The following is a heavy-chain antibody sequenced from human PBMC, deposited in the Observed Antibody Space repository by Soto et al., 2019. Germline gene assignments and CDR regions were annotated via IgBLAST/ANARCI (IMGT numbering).Heavy chain of an antibody. CDR1: GGSLSNSANH. V-gene: IGHV4-31*03. D-gene: IGHD3-10*01. CDR3: AKVVRGVPNWCDP. CDR2: IYYSGGT. J-gene: IGHJ5*02. Sequence: QVQLQESGPGLVRPSQTLSLSCTVSGGSLSNSANHWSWIRQHPGEGLEWIGYIYYSGGTYYSPSLKGRVTMSIDASKNQFSLKLSSVTAADTAVYYCAKVVRGVPNWCDPWGPGTLVTVSS.